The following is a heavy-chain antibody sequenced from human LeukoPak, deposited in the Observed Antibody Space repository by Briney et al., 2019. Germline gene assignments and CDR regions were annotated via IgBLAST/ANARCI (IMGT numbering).Heavy chain of an antibody. CDR2: ISGSGGST. CDR3: AKDRSTYYDILTGYGH. J-gene: IGHJ4*02. CDR1: GFTFSSYG. V-gene: IGHV3-23*01. Sequence: GGSLRLSCAASGFTFSSYGMSWVRQAPGKGLEWVSAISGSGGSTYYADSVKGRFTISRDNSKNTLYLQMNSLRAEDTAVYYCAKDRSTYYDILTGYGHWGQGTLVTVSS. D-gene: IGHD3-9*01.